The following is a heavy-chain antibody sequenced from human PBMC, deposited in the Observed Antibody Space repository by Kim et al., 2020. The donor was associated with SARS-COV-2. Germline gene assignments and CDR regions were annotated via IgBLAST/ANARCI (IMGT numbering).Heavy chain of an antibody. D-gene: IGHD2-15*01. CDR1: GASMNNYY. CDR3: AGGQDNTGFYSDPFDF. Sequence: SETLSLTCVVSGASMNNYYYNWVRQTPGKGLEWIGYIFYRGDTDYNPSLESRVTISIDTSKNQSSLKMTSLTTADTGVYYCAGGQDNTGFYSDPFDFWG. V-gene: IGHV4-59*01. J-gene: IGHJ3*01. CDR2: IFYRGDT.